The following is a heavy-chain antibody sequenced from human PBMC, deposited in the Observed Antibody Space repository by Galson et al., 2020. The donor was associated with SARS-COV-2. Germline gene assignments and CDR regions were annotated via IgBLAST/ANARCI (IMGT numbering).Heavy chain of an antibody. Sequence: ESGPTLVKPTQPLTLTCTFSGFSLRSSGMCVPWIRQPPGKALEWLARLDWDDAEYYSTSLKTRLTISKDTSKNQVVLTMTNMDPVDTSTYYCARIDSSGCRGNYWGQGTLVTVSS. D-gene: IGHD6-19*01. CDR1: GFSLRSSGMC. CDR3: ARIDSSGCRGNY. CDR2: LDWDDAE. V-gene: IGHV2-70*11. J-gene: IGHJ4*02.